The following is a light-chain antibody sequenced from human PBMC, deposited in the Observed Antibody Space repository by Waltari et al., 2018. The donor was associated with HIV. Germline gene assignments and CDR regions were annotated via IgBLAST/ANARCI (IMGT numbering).Light chain of an antibody. CDR3: QSADSIGTYRV. J-gene: IGLJ3*02. Sequence: SSELTQPPPVSVSPGQTARITCSGVALPKQYAYWYHQTRGQAPVLVIYKDRERPSGIPERFSGATSGTTVTLAISGVQAEDDAYYNCQSADSIGTYRVFGGGTKLTVL. V-gene: IGLV3-25*03. CDR2: KDR. CDR1: ALPKQY.